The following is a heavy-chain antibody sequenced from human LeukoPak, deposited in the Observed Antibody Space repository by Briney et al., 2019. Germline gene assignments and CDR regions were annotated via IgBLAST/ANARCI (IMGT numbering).Heavy chain of an antibody. CDR2: ISAYNGNT. J-gene: IGHJ3*02. D-gene: IGHD3-10*01. CDR3: ARLWFGELLSELGSNAFDI. V-gene: IGHV1-18*01. Sequence: ASVKVSCKASGYTSTSYGISWVRQAPGQGLEWMGWISAYNGNTNYTQKLQDRVTMTTDTSTSTAYMEPRSLRSDDTAVYYCARLWFGELLSELGSNAFDIWGQGTMVTVSS. CDR1: GYTSTSYG.